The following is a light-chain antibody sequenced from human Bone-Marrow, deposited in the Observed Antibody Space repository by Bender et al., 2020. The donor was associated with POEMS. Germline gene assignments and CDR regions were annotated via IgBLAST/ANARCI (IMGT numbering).Light chain of an antibody. CDR2: EDC. J-gene: IGLJ2*01. V-gene: IGLV2-23*01. Sequence: QSALTQPASVSGSPGQSITVSCTGTSSDIGSYNPVSWYQQHPGKAPQLIFSEDCTRPAVFSRRFSGSRYANMASLTSSGLQAEDEADYYCCSYPPTNTCVFGGGTKVTVL. CDR1: SSDIGSYNP. CDR3: CSYPPTNTCV.